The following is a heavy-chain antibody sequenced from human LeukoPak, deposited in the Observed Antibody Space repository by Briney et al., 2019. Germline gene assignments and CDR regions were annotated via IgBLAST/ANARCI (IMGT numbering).Heavy chain of an antibody. V-gene: IGHV3-23*01. J-gene: IGHJ6*03. D-gene: IGHD2-2*01. CDR3: AKVGFQGVALPLGYCSSTSCPYYYYYMDV. CDR2: ISGSGGST. Sequence: GGSLRLSCAASGFTFSSYAMSWVRQAPGKGLEWVSVISGSGGSTYSADSVKGRFTISRDNSKNTLYLQMNSLRAEDTAVYYCAKVGFQGVALPLGYCSSTSCPYYYYYMDVWGKGTTVTVSS. CDR1: GFTFSSYA.